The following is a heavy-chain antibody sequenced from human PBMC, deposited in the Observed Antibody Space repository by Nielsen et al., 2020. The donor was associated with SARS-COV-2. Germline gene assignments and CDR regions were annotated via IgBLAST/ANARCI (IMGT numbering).Heavy chain of an antibody. D-gene: IGHD6-6*01. V-gene: IGHV3-30*03. CDR2: ISADGTND. Sequence: GESLKISCAASGFTFSDYGMHWVRQAPGKGLEWLTIISADGTNDHYADSVRGRFTISRDNSKNTLYLHLNSLRPEDTAVYFCARETIDFTSSFVDFWGQGTLVTVSP. CDR3: ARETIDFTSSFVDF. CDR1: GFTFSDYG. J-gene: IGHJ4*02.